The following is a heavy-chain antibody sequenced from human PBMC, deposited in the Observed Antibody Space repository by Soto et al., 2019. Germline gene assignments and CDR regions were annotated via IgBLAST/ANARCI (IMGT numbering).Heavy chain of an antibody. CDR2: MNPNSGET. V-gene: IGHV1-8*01. CDR3: ARVAVAARPRWYNWFDP. D-gene: IGHD2-15*01. CDR1: GYTFTDYD. J-gene: IGHJ5*02. Sequence: QEQLVQSGAEVKKPGASVKVSCKTSGYTFTDYDINWVRQATGQGIEWIGWMNPNSGETGYAQKFQGRVTMTRSASLSTAYLELSSLRSADTAVYYCARVAVAARPRWYNWFDPWGQGTLVTVSS.